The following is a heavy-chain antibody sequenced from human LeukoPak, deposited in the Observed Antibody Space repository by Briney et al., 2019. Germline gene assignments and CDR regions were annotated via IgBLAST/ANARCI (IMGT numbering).Heavy chain of an antibody. D-gene: IGHD2-2*01. V-gene: IGHV4-34*01. CDR3: ARNGAPADHYGMDV. Sequence: SSETLSLTCAVYGGSFSGYYWSWIRQPPGKGLEWIGEINHSGSTNYNPSLKSRVTISVDTSKNQFSLKLSSVTAADTAVYYCARNGAPADHYGMDVWGQGTTVTVSS. CDR1: GGSFSGYY. CDR2: INHSGST. J-gene: IGHJ6*02.